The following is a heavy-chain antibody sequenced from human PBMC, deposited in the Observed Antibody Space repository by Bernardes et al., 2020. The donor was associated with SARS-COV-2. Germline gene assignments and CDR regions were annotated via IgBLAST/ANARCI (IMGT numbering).Heavy chain of an antibody. J-gene: IGHJ3*02. CDR1: GFTFRSYE. D-gene: IGHD3-3*01. Sequence: GWSLRLSCAASGFTFRSYEMNWVRQAPGKGLEWVSYISSSGSTIYYADSVKGRFTISRDNAKNSLYLQMNSLRAEDTAVYYCARGEAGVVIINAFDIWGQGTMVTVSS. V-gene: IGHV3-48*03. CDR2: ISSSGSTI. CDR3: ARGEAGVVIINAFDI.